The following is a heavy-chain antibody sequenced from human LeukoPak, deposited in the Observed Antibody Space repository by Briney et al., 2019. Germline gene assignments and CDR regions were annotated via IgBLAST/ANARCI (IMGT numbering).Heavy chain of an antibody. CDR2: ISSSSSTI. CDR3: ARDIAGYDFWSGPPFAY. Sequence: PGGSLRLSCAASGFTFSSYSMNWVRQAPGKGLEWVSYISSSSSTIYYADSVKGRFTISRDNAKNSLYLQMNSLRAEDTAVYYCARDIAGYDFWSGPPFAYWGQGTLATVSS. J-gene: IGHJ4*02. D-gene: IGHD3-3*01. V-gene: IGHV3-48*01. CDR1: GFTFSSYS.